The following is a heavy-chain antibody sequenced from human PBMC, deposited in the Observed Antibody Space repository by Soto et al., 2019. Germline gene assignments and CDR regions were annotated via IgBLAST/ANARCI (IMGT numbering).Heavy chain of an antibody. J-gene: IGHJ6*02. CDR2: IYYSGST. CDR3: ARAITMVREAEQHTGWGMDV. CDR1: GGSISSYY. D-gene: IGHD3-10*01. V-gene: IGHV4-59*01. Sequence: SETLSLTCTVSGGSISSYYWSWIRQPPGKGLEWIGYIYYSGSTNYNPSLKSRVTISVDTSKNQFSLKLSSVTAADTAVYYCARAITMVREAEQHTGWGMDVWGQGTTVTVSS.